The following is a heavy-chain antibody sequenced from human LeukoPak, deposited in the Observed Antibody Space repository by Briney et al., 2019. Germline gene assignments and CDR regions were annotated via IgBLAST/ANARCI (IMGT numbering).Heavy chain of an antibody. Sequence: WETLSLTCTVSGGSISSYYWSWIRQPPGKGLEWIGYIYYSGSTNYNPSLKSRVTISVDTSKNQFSLKLSSVTAADTAVYYCAGLYGSGSYAPYNWFDPWGQGTLVTVSS. V-gene: IGHV4-59*01. CDR1: GGSISSYY. CDR2: IYYSGST. J-gene: IGHJ5*02. D-gene: IGHD3-10*01. CDR3: AGLYGSGSYAPYNWFDP.